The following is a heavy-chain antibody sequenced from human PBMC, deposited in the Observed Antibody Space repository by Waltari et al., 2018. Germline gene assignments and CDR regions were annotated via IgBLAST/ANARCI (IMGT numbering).Heavy chain of an antibody. CDR3: TRGGNYDFWSHRPFVDP. V-gene: IGHV4-34*01. Sequence: QVQLQQWGAGLLGPSETLSLTCAVYGASFSDYYWGWVRQPPAKGLGWIGQIRHPGSTNYNPSLKSRVTISLDTPRSQFSLRLSSVTAADTALYVCTRGGNYDFWSHRPFVDPWGQGTLVTVSS. D-gene: IGHD3-3*01. J-gene: IGHJ5*02. CDR2: IRHPGST. CDR1: GASFSDYY.